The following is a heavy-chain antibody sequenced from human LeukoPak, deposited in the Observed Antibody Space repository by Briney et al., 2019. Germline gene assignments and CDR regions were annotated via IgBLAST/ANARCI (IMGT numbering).Heavy chain of an antibody. D-gene: IGHD1-26*01. J-gene: IGHJ3*02. V-gene: IGHV3-7*01. CDR3: AKPPSGSYYWGADDAFDI. CDR2: IKQDRSEK. Sequence: GGSLRLSCAASGFTFTNYWMSWVRQAPGKGLELVANIKQDRSEKYYVDSVKGRFTISRDNAKNSLYLQMNSLRAEDTAVYYCAKPPSGSYYWGADDAFDIWGQGTMVTVSS. CDR1: GFTFTNYW.